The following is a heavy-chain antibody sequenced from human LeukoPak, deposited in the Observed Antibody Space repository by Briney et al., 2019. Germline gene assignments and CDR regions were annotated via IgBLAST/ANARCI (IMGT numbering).Heavy chain of an antibody. Sequence: ASVKVSCKASGYTFTSYYMHWVRQAPGQGLEWMGGFDPEDGETIYAQKFQGRVTMTEGTSTDTAYMELSSLRSEDTAVYYCATARGPSGYYLFDYWGQGTLVTVSS. CDR2: FDPEDGET. J-gene: IGHJ4*02. CDR3: ATARGPSGYYLFDY. V-gene: IGHV1-24*01. D-gene: IGHD3-22*01. CDR1: GYTFTSYY.